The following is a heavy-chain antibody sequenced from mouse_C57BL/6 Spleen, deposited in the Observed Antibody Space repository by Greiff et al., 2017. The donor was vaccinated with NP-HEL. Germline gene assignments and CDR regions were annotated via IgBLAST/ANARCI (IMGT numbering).Heavy chain of an antibody. CDR3: ARMGGITTDGYYAMDY. D-gene: IGHD1-1*01. V-gene: IGHV1-19*01. Sequence: EVQLQQSGPVLVKPGASVKMSCKASGYTFTDYYMNWVKQSHGKSLEWIGVINPYNGGTSYNQKFKGKATLTVDKSSSTAYMELNSLTSEDSAVYYCARMGGITTDGYYAMDYWGQGTSVTVSS. CDR2: INPYNGGT. CDR1: GYTFTDYY. J-gene: IGHJ4*01.